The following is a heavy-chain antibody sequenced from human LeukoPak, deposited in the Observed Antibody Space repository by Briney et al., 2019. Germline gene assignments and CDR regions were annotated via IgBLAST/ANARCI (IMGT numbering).Heavy chain of an antibody. CDR3: ARATYSSTWYSRYFDL. Sequence: GGSLRLSCAASGFTFSTYTMNWVRQAPGKGLEWVSSISSSSSYIYYADSLKGRFTISRGNAKNSLYLQMNSLRAEDTAVYYCARATYSSTWYSRYFDLWGRGTLVTISS. V-gene: IGHV3-21*01. CDR1: GFTFSTYT. J-gene: IGHJ2*01. CDR2: ISSSSSYI. D-gene: IGHD6-13*01.